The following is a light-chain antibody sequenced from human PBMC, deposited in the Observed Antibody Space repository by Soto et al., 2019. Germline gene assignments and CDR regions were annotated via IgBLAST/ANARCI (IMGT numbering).Light chain of an antibody. Sequence: DIQLTQSPSTLSASVGERVTITCRASQTVNTWLAWYQHKPGKAPKLMIYDASVLETGVPSRFRGFSSGTEFTLTISSLQPDVFATYFCQQYNSYSPEGLTFGGGTKVEI. J-gene: IGKJ4*01. CDR2: DAS. CDR1: QTVNTW. V-gene: IGKV1-5*01. CDR3: QQYNSYSPEGLT.